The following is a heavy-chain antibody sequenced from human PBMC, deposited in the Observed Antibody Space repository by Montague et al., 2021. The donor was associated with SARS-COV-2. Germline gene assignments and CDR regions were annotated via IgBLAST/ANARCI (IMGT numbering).Heavy chain of an antibody. V-gene: IGHV4-39*01. CDR3: ARQPVLRCCDWLRWFGGLDV. D-gene: IGHD3-9*01. J-gene: IGHJ6*02. Sequence: SETLSLTCTVSGGSISSSSYYWGWIRQPPGKGLEWIGSIYYSGSTYYNPSLKSRVTISVDTSKNQFSLKLSSVTAADTAVYYCARQPVLRCCDWLRWFGGLDVWGQGTTVTVSS. CDR2: IYYSGST. CDR1: GGSISSSSYY.